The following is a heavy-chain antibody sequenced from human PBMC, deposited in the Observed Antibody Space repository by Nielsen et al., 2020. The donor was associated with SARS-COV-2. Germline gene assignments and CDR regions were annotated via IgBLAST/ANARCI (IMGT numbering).Heavy chain of an antibody. J-gene: IGHJ6*02. D-gene: IGHD2-21*02. CDR3: AKESVGSTDYYYYGMDV. V-gene: IGHV3-23*01. CDR2: ISGSGGST. CDR1: GFTFSSYA. Sequence: GGSLRLSCAASGFTFSSYAMSWVRQAPGKGLEWVSAISGSGGSTYYADSVKGRFTISRDNSKNTLYLQMNSLRAEDTAVYYCAKESVGSTDYYYYGMDVWGQGTTVTVSS.